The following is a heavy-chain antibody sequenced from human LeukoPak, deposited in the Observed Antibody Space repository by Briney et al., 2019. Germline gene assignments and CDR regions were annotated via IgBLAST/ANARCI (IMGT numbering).Heavy chain of an antibody. CDR1: GGTFNNYA. CDR2: ISAYEGNT. CDR3: AGGTLKPGMVRGVMVY. V-gene: IGHV1-18*01. J-gene: IGHJ4*02. D-gene: IGHD3-10*01. Sequence: ASVKVSCNASGGTFNNYAMNWVRQPPGQGLEWIGCISAYEGNTNYAQKLQGRVPMTTDTSTSTAYMELRSLRSDDTAVYSCAGGTLKPGMVRGVMVYWGQGTLVTVSS.